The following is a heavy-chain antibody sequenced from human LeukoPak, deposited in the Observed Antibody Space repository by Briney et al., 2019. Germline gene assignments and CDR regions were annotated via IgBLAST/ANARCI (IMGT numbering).Heavy chain of an antibody. J-gene: IGHJ1*01. Sequence: SETLSLTCTVSGGSIRSYYWSWIRQPPGKGLEWIGYIYYSGSTNYNPSLKSRVTISVDTSKNQFSLKLSSVTAADTAVYYCARHGSPTRPFQHWGQGTLVTVSS. CDR3: ARHGSPTRPFQH. CDR2: IYYSGST. V-gene: IGHV4-59*08. CDR1: GGSIRSYY. D-gene: IGHD2-2*03.